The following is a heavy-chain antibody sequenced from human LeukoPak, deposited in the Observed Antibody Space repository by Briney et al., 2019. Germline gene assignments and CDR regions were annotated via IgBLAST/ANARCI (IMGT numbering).Heavy chain of an antibody. J-gene: IGHJ4*02. CDR1: GFTVSSNY. Sequence: GGSLRLSCAASGFTVSSNYMSWVRQAPGKGLEWVSVIYSGGSTYYADSVKGRFTISRDNSKNTLYLQMSSLRAEDTAVYYCARLDSGSLDYWGQGTLVTVSS. CDR2: IYSGGST. V-gene: IGHV3-66*02. CDR3: ARLDSGSLDY. D-gene: IGHD1-26*01.